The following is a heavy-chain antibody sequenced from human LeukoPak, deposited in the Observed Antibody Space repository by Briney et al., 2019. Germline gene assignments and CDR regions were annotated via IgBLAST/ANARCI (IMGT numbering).Heavy chain of an antibody. J-gene: IGHJ4*02. D-gene: IGHD3-22*01. Sequence: GGSLRLSCAASGFTFSSYWMSWVRQAPGKGLEWVANIKQDGSEKYYVDSVKGRFTISRDNAKNSLYLQMNSLRAEDTAVYYCARDRYYDSSGLFGYWGQGTLVTVSS. V-gene: IGHV3-7*03. CDR2: IKQDGSEK. CDR3: ARDRYYDSSGLFGY. CDR1: GFTFSSYW.